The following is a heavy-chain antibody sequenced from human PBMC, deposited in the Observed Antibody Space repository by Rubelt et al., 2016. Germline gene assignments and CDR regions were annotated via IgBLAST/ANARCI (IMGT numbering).Heavy chain of an antibody. CDR3: ARGSSSWYVDDY. V-gene: IGHV1-69*04. J-gene: IGHJ4*02. Sequence: QAQLVQSGAEVKKPGSSVKVSCKASGGTFSSYAISWVRQAPGQGLEWMGRIIPILGIANYEQKFQGRVTITADKSTSTAYMELSSLRSEDTAVYYCARGSSSWYVDDYWGQGTLVTVSS. D-gene: IGHD6-13*01. CDR2: IIPILGIA. CDR1: GGTFSSYA.